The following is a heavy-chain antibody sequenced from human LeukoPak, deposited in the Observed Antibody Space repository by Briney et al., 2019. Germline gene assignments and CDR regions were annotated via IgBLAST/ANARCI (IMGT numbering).Heavy chain of an antibody. CDR1: GYTITDYY. CDR3: ARGDVYNDY. V-gene: IGHV1-2*02. CDR2: INPNSGGT. J-gene: IGHJ4*02. Sequence: ASVKVSCKASGYTITDYYIYWVRQAPRQGLEWMGWINPNSGGTNYAQKFQGRVTMTRDTSTSTAYMELSGLTSDDTAVYYCARGDVYNDYWGKGTLVTVSS. D-gene: IGHD5-24*01.